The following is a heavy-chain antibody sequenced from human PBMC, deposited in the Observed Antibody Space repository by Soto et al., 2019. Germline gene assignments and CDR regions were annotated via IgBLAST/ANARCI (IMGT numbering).Heavy chain of an antibody. V-gene: IGHV3-48*03. D-gene: IGHD3-16*01. CDR1: GFTFSSYE. J-gene: IGHJ6*02. CDR3: ARDRGYNYGMGV. CDR2: ISSSGSTI. Sequence: LRLSCAASGFTFSSYEMNWVRKAPGKGLQWVSYISSSGSTIYCADSVKGRFTISRDNAKNSLYLQMNSLRAEDTAVYYCARDRGYNYGMGVWGQGTTVTACS.